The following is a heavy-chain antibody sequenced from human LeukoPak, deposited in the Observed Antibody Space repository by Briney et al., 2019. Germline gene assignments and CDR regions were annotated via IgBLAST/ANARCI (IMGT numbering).Heavy chain of an antibody. J-gene: IGHJ4*02. CDR2: INPNNGDT. CDR3: ARDKIGDGDHFDY. D-gene: IGHD7-27*01. V-gene: IGHV1-2*02. CDR1: GYTFTDYY. Sequence: ASVKVSCKASGYTFTDYYTHWVRQAPGQGLEWMGWINPNNGDTNYAQSFQGRVTVTRATSISTTYMELIGLTSDDTAVYYCARDKIGDGDHFDYWGQGTLVTVSS.